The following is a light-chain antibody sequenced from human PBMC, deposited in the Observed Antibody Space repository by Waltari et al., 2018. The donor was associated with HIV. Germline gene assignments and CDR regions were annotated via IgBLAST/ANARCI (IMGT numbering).Light chain of an antibody. Sequence: QSALTQPASVSGSPGQSFTISCPGTSSNVGGYNYVPWYQQHPGKAPKLMIYDVSNRPSGVSNRFSGSKSGNTASLTISGLQAEDEADYYCSSYTSSNTLYVFGPGTKVTVL. V-gene: IGLV2-14*03. CDR3: SSYTSSNTLYV. J-gene: IGLJ1*01. CDR2: DVS. CDR1: SSNVGGYNY.